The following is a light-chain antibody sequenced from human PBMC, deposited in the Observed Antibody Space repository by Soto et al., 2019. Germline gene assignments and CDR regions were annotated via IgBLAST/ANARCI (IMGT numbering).Light chain of an antibody. CDR2: AAS. CDR3: QQSYSSPPT. Sequence: DIQMTKSPSSLSASVEDRVIITCRASQSISNHLNWYQQKPGKAPKILIFAASSLQSGVPSRFSGSRSGPDFTLTISSLKPEDFETYYCQQSYSSPPTFGQGTKVDIK. J-gene: IGKJ1*01. CDR1: QSISNH. V-gene: IGKV1-39*01.